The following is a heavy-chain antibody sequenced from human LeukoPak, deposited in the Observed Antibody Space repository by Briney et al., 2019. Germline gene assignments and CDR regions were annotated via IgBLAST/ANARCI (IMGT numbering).Heavy chain of an antibody. CDR2: ISAYNGDT. Sequence: ASVKVSCKASGYTFTSYDIAWVRQAPGQGLEWMAWISAYNGDTNYAQKLQGRVTMTTDTSTSTAYMELTRLNSDDTAVYYCARDVYCSGGNCYYYFDYWGQGTLVTVSS. V-gene: IGHV1-18*01. CDR1: GYTFTSYD. CDR3: ARDVYCSGGNCYYYFDY. J-gene: IGHJ4*02. D-gene: IGHD2-15*01.